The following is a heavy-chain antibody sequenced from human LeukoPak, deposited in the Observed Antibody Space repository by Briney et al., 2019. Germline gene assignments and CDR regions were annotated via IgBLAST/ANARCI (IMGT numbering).Heavy chain of an antibody. Sequence: PSETLSLTCTVSGGSISSGGTYWSWIRQHPGKGLEWIGYIYHRGSTYYNPSLESRVTMLVDTSKNQFSLNINSETDADTALYFCARVGPRDNYYYNIHLGAKGTTVTASS. V-gene: IGHV4-31*03. CDR3: ARVGPRDNYYYNIHL. CDR1: GGSISSGGTY. CDR2: IYHRGST. J-gene: IGHJ6*03.